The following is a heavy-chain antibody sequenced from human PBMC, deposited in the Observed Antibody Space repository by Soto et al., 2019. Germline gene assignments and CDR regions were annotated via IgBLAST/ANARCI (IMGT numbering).Heavy chain of an antibody. D-gene: IGHD4-17*01. J-gene: IGHJ4*02. V-gene: IGHV1-3*05. CDR2: INAGNGNT. Sequence: QVQLVQSGAEEKKPGASVKVSCKASGYTFTSYAMHWVRQAPGQRLEWMGWINAGNGNTKYSQKFQGRVTITRDTSASTAYMELSSLRSEDTAVYYCARESHYGDYLPDYWGQGTLFTVSS. CDR3: ARESHYGDYLPDY. CDR1: GYTFTSYA.